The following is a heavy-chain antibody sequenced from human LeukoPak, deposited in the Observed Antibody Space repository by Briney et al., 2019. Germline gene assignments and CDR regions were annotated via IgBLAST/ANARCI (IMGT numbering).Heavy chain of an antibody. J-gene: IGHJ4*02. CDR1: GGSISSGDYY. CDR2: IYYSGST. V-gene: IGHV4-30-4*01. CDR3: ASLCCSSTSCYTSDY. Sequence: SETLSLTCTVSGGSISSGDYYWSWICQPPGKGLEWIGYIYYSGSTYYNPSLKSRVTISVDTSKNQFSLKLSSVTAADTAVYYCASLCCSSTSCYTSDYWGQGTLVTVSS. D-gene: IGHD2-2*02.